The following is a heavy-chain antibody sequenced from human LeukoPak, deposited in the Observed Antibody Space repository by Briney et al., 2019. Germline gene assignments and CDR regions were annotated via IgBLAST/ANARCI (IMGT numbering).Heavy chain of an antibody. CDR2: ISYEGNDT. CDR1: GFTFSTYS. J-gene: IGHJ4*02. Sequence: GGSLGLSCAASGFTFSTYSMHWVRQAPGKGVEWVAIISYEGNDTHYADSVRGRFTISRDNSKNTLYQQMNSLRGEDTAVYYCAKSTAPAGYYLDYWGQGILVTVSS. CDR3: AKSTAPAGYYLDY. D-gene: IGHD2-2*01. V-gene: IGHV3-30*18.